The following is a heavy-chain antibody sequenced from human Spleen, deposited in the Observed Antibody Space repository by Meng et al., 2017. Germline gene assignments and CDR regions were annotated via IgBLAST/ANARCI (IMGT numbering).Heavy chain of an antibody. J-gene: IGHJ4*02. D-gene: IGHD4-11*01. CDR1: GGSFSDYY. V-gene: IGHV4-34*01. Sequence: QGQLQEGGGGLLKPSETRSLTGVVSGGSFSDYYWSWIRQPPGKGLDWIGEINHSGSTNYNPSLESRATISVDTSQNNLSLKLSSVTAADSAVYYCARGPTTMAHDFDYWGQGTLVTVSS. CDR2: INHSGST. CDR3: ARGPTTMAHDFDY.